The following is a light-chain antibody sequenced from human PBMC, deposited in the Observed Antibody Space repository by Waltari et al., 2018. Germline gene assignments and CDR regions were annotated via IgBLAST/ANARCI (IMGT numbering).Light chain of an antibody. V-gene: IGKV1-33*01. CDR3: QQFHDLPFP. CDR1: EDSSNH. J-gene: IGKJ3*01. Sequence: DIQMTQSPSSLSASVGDRVTITCQASEDSSNHLVWFQQKPGQAPKLLIFDASGLQPTVPSRFRGSGSGTHFTFTFSSLHPEDFATFYCQQFHDLPFPFGPATTVDIK. CDR2: DAS.